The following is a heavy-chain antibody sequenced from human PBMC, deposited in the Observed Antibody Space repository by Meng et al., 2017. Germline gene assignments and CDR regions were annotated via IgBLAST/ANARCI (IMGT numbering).Heavy chain of an antibody. D-gene: IGHD4-17*01. J-gene: IGHJ4*02. Sequence: GGSLRLSCAASGSTFSRYEMNWVRQAPGKGLEWVSYISSSGSTIYYADSVKGRFTISRDNAKNSLYLQMNSLRAEDTAVYYCARDHYGDYAFDYWGQGTLVTVSS. CDR3: ARDHYGDYAFDY. CDR1: GSTFSRYE. CDR2: ISSSGSTI. V-gene: IGHV3-48*03.